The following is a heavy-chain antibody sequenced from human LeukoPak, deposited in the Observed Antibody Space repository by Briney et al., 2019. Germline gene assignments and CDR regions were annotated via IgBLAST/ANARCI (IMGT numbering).Heavy chain of an antibody. J-gene: IGHJ4*02. CDR1: GGSISSYY. V-gene: IGHV4-59*01. Sequence: SETLSLTCTVSGGSISSYYWSWIRQPPGKGLEWIGYIYYSGGTNYNPSLKSRVTMSVDTSKNQFPLNLSSVTAADTAVYYCARRRRVTATTYYLDYWGQGTLVTVSS. CDR2: IYYSGGT. CDR3: ARRRRVTATTYYLDY. D-gene: IGHD1-20*01.